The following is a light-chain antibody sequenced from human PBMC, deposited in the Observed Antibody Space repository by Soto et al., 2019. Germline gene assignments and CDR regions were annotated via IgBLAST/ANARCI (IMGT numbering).Light chain of an antibody. J-gene: IGLJ3*02. CDR2: SDN. Sequence: QSVLTQPPSASGTPGQRVTISCSGSSSNLGSNSVNWYQQVPGTAPKLLISSDNQRPSGVPDRFSGSQSGTSASLAISGLQSEDEADYHCGAWDDSLNGWVFGGGTQLTVL. CDR3: GAWDDSLNGWV. V-gene: IGLV1-44*01. CDR1: SSNLGSNS.